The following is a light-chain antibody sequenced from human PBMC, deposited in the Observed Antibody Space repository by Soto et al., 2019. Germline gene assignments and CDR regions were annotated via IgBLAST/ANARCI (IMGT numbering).Light chain of an antibody. V-gene: IGLV1-51*02. J-gene: IGLJ1*01. Sequence: QSVLTQPPSVSAAPGQKVTISCSGGSSNIGKYYVSWHQQLPGTAPKLLIYENDKRPSGIPDRFSGSKSGTSATLGITGLQAGDEADYYCGTWDSSLSIFVFGTGTKLTVL. CDR3: GTWDSSLSIFV. CDR1: SSNIGKYY. CDR2: END.